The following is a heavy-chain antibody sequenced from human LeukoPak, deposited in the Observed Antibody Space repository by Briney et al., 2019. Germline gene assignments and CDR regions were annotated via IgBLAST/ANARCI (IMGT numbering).Heavy chain of an antibody. Sequence: GGSLRLSCAASGFTFSSYNMNWVRQAPGTGLEWVSSISTSNSYIYYADSVKGRFTISRDNAKHSLYLQINSLRAEDTAVYYCARDASVVPPAMLPHYYYYMDVWGKGTTVTVSS. CDR3: ARDASVVPPAMLPHYYYYMDV. CDR2: ISTSNSYI. CDR1: GFTFSSYN. V-gene: IGHV3-21*01. D-gene: IGHD2-2*01. J-gene: IGHJ6*03.